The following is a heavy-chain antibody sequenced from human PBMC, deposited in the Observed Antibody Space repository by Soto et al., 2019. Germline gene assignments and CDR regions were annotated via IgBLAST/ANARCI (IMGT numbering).Heavy chain of an antibody. CDR3: ANTNYDFWGMDV. V-gene: IGHV3-30*18. Sequence: GGSLRLSCAASGFTFSDYGMHWVRQAPGKGLEWVAVISYDERNKYYADSVKGRFTISRDNSKNTLYLQMNSLRAEDTAMYYCANTNYDFWGMDVWGQGTTVTVSS. J-gene: IGHJ6*02. CDR1: GFTFSDYG. CDR2: ISYDERNK. D-gene: IGHD3-3*01.